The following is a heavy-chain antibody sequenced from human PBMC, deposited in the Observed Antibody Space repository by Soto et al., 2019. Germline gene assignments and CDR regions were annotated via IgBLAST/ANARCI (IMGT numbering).Heavy chain of an antibody. J-gene: IGHJ4*02. Sequence: RRLSCAASGFTFSSYAMSWVRQAPGKGLEWVSAISGSGGSTYYADSVKGRFTISRDNSKNTLYLQMNSLRAEDTAVYYCAKPRSGSYYNYWGQGTLVTVSS. CDR2: ISGSGGST. CDR1: GFTFSSYA. CDR3: AKPRSGSYYNY. V-gene: IGHV3-23*01. D-gene: IGHD3-10*01.